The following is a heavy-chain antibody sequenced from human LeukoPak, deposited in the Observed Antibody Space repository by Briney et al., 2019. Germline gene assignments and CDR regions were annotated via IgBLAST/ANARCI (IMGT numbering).Heavy chain of an antibody. CDR2: IYYSGST. D-gene: IGHD6-13*01. CDR3: ARDQPCSWRYMDI. CDR1: GGSISSGDYY. J-gene: IGHJ6*03. V-gene: IGHV4-30-4*08. Sequence: SQTLSLTCTVSGGSISSGDYYWSWIRQPPGKSLEWIGYIYYSGSTYYNPSLKSRVTISVDTSKNQFSLKLSSVTAADTVVYYCARDQPCSWRYMDIWGKRTTVTVSS.